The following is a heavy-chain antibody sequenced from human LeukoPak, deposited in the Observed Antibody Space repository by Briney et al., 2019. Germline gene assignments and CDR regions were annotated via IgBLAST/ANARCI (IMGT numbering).Heavy chain of an antibody. J-gene: IGHJ4*02. Sequence: SETLSLTCAVYGGSFSGYYWSWIRQPPRKGLEWIGEINHSGSTNYNPSLKSRVTISVDTSKNQFSLKLSSVTAADTAVYYCARGPESGYYDSSGYLPDYWGQGTLVTVSS. D-gene: IGHD3-22*01. V-gene: IGHV4-34*01. CDR1: GGSFSGYY. CDR3: ARGPESGYYDSSGYLPDY. CDR2: INHSGST.